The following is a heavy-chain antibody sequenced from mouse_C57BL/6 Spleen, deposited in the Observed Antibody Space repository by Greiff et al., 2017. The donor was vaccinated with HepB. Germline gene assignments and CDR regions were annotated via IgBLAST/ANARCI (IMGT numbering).Heavy chain of an antibody. CDR3: ARGLPDPWFAY. V-gene: IGHV1-84*01. CDR2: IYPGSGNT. CDR1: GYTFTDYY. D-gene: IGHD2-2*01. J-gene: IGHJ3*01. Sequence: VQGVESGPELVKPGASVKISCKASGYTFTDYYINWVKQRPGQGLEWIGWIYPGSGNTKYNEKFKGKATLTVDTSSSTAYMQLSSLTSEDSAVYFCARGLPDPWFAYWGQGTLVTVSA.